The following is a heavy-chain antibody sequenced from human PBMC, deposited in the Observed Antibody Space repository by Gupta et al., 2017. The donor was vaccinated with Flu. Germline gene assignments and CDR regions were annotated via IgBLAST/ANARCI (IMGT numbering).Heavy chain of an antibody. D-gene: IGHD3-22*01. Sequence: YWMSWVRQAPGKGMQWVAKIKEDGTEINYVDSVKSRLTISRDNAKNSLSLQMNSLGAEETAVYYCARLATGSSGGYRYFDYWGQGILVTVSS. CDR2: IKEDGTEI. CDR3: ARLATGSSGGYRYFDY. CDR1: YW. J-gene: IGHJ4*02. V-gene: IGHV3-7*01.